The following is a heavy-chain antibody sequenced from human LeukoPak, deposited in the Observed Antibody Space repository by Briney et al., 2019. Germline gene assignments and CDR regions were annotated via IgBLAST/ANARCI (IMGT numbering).Heavy chain of an antibody. J-gene: IGHJ4*02. D-gene: IGHD6-19*01. CDR1: GFTFRSYS. Sequence: PGGSLRLSCAASGFTFRSYSMNWVRQAPGKGLEWVSSISSSSSYIYYADSVKGRFTISRDNAKNSLYLQMNSLRAEDTAVYYCAKDRYSSGSGYFDYWGQGTLVTVSS. V-gene: IGHV3-21*01. CDR3: AKDRYSSGSGYFDY. CDR2: ISSSSSYI.